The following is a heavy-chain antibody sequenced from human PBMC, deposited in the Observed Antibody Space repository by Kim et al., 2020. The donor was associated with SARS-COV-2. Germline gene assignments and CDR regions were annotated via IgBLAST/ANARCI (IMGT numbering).Heavy chain of an antibody. D-gene: IGHD2-21*02. CDR1: GGSVSDPTYY. CDR3: ASVKGRYCGGDCYFAF. V-gene: IGHV4-39*07. Sequence: SETLSLTCAVSGGSVSDPTYYWGWIRQPPGKGLEWIGSIYYAGDTFYNPSLKSRVTISVDMSKNQSSLKLSSVTAADTAVYYCASVKGRYCGGDCYFAF. J-gene: IGHJ3*01. CDR2: IYYAGDT.